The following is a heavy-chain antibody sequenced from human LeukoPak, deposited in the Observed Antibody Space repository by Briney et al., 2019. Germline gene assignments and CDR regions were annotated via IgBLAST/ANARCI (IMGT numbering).Heavy chain of an antibody. CDR3: ATDLHSSLEGNSSGWYWDY. J-gene: IGHJ4*02. CDR1: GYTLTELS. V-gene: IGHV1-24*01. CDR2: FDPEDGET. Sequence: ASVKVSCKVSGYTLTELSMHWVRQAPGKGLEWMGGFDPEDGETIYAQKFQGRVTMTEDTSTDTAYMELSSLRSEDTAVYYCATDLHSSLEGNSSGWYWDYWGQGTLVTVSS. D-gene: IGHD6-19*01.